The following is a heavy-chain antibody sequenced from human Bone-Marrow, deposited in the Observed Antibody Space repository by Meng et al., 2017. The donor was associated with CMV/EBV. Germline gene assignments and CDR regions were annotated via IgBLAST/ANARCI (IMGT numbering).Heavy chain of an antibody. J-gene: IGHJ5*02. CDR3: AKGQRQLWLGNGWFDP. Sequence: GESLKISCAASGFTFSSYTMHWVRQAPGKGLEWVAIISYDGINKFYADSVKGRFTISRDNSKNTLYLQMNSLRAEDTAVYYCAKGQRQLWLGNGWFDPWGQGTLVTVSS. V-gene: IGHV3-30*04. D-gene: IGHD5-18*01. CDR1: GFTFSSYT. CDR2: ISYDGINK.